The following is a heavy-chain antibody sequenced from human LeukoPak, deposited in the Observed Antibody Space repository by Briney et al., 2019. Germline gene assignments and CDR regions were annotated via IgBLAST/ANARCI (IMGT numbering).Heavy chain of an antibody. CDR2: IYHSGST. Sequence: PSETLSLTCTLSGGSISTYYWSWIRQPPGKGLEWIGYIYHSGSTNYNPSLKSRVTISVDTSKNQFSLKLSSVTAADTAVYYCARGGRWARDAFDIWGQGTMVTVSS. CDR1: GGSISTYY. J-gene: IGHJ3*02. CDR3: ARGGRWARDAFDI. D-gene: IGHD1-26*01. V-gene: IGHV4-59*01.